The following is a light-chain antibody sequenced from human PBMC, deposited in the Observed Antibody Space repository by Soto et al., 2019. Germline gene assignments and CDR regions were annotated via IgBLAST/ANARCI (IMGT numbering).Light chain of an antibody. J-gene: IGLJ3*02. CDR3: QSYDSSLSAL. Sequence: QSVLTQPPSVSGAPGQRVTISCTGSSSNIGAGYDVHWYQQLPGTAPKLLIYGNSNRPSGVPDRLSGSKSGTSASLAITGIKAEDAADYYCQSYDSSLSALFGGGTKLTVL. CDR2: GNS. V-gene: IGLV1-40*01. CDR1: SSNIGAGYD.